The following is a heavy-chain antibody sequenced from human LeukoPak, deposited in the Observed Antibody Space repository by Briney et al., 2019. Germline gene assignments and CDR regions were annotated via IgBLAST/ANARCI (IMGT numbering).Heavy chain of an antibody. CDR3: ARSGEWELLLPLPDY. CDR2: INPNSGGT. D-gene: IGHD1-26*01. Sequence: GASVKVSCKASGYTFTGYYMHWVRQAPGQGLEWMGWINPNSGGTNYAQKFQGRVTMTRDTSISTAYMELSRLRSDDTAGYYCARSGEWELLLPLPDYWGQGTLVTVSS. V-gene: IGHV1-2*02. J-gene: IGHJ4*02. CDR1: GYTFTGYY.